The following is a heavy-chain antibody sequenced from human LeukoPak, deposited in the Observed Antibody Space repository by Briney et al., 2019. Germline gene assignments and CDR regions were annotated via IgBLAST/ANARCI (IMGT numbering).Heavy chain of an antibody. V-gene: IGHV3-33*01. Sequence: SGGSLRLSCAASGFTFSSYGMHWVRQAPGKGLEWVAVIWYDGSNKYYADSVKGRFTISRDNSKNTLYLQMNSLRAEDTAVYYCARVDNYYDSSGYCPDWGQGTLVTVSS. J-gene: IGHJ4*02. CDR3: ARVDNYYDSSGYCPD. D-gene: IGHD3-22*01. CDR2: IWYDGSNK. CDR1: GFTFSSYG.